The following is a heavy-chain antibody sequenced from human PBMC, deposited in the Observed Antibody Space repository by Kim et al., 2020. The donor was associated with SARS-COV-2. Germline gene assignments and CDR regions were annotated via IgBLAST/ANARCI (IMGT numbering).Heavy chain of an antibody. J-gene: IGHJ1*01. CDR2: INHRGNT. D-gene: IGHD3-3*01. Sequence: SETLSLTCAVYGGSFSNYYWSWIRQPPGKGLEWIGEINHRGNTNYNPSLESRVTVSADTSKNQLSLKLTSVTAADTALYYCSRGAIFGVPILGHWWQGTL. V-gene: IGHV4-34*01. CDR1: GGSFSNYY. CDR3: SRGAIFGVPILGH.